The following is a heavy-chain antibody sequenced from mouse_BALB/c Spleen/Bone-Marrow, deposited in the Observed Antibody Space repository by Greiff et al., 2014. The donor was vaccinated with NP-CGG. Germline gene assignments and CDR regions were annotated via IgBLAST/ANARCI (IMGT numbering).Heavy chain of an antibody. D-gene: IGHD6-1*01. CDR3: ASVRSWSAY. J-gene: IGHJ2*01. CDR2: IYPGGGGT. Sequence: VQLQQSGAELVRPGSSVKLSCKASGYAFTSYWMNWVKQRPGQGLEWIGHIYPGGGGTNYNGKFKGKATLTVDTSSSTAYMQLSSVSSEASAIYCSASVRSWSAYWGQGTTLTVSA. V-gene: IGHV1-80*01. CDR1: GYAFTSYW.